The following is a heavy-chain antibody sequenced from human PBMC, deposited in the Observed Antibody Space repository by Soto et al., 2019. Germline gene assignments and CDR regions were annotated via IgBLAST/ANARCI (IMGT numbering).Heavy chain of an antibody. CDR1: GYRFSSYW. CDR2: IYPGDSDT. D-gene: IGHD6-19*01. Sequence: GASLKISCKASGYRFSSYWIGWVRQMPGKGQEWMGIIYPGDSDTKYSPSLQGQVTISADTSISTAYLQWTSLKASDTAMYYCARSRRGAYSSGWYSLSGYYNKGIDVWG. J-gene: IGHJ6*02. V-gene: IGHV5-51*01. CDR3: ARSRRGAYSSGWYSLSGYYNKGIDV.